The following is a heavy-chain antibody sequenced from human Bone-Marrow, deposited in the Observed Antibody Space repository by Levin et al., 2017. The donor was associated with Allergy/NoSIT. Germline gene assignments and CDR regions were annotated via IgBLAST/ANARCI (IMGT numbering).Heavy chain of an antibody. CDR1: GGSFSGYY. CDR2: INHSGST. J-gene: IGHJ4*02. CDR3: ATRGGTTFDY. Sequence: SETLSLTCAVYGGSFSGYYWSWIRQPPGKGLEWIGEINHSGSTNYNPSLKSRVTISVDTSKNQFSLKLSSVTAADTAVYYCATRGGTTFDYWGQGTLVTVSS. V-gene: IGHV4-34*01. D-gene: IGHD3-10*01.